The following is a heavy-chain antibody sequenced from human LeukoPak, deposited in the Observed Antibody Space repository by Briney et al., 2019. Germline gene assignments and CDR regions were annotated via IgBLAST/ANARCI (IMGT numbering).Heavy chain of an antibody. CDR1: GFSFSSYW. CDR2: IKQDGSEK. Sequence: GGSLRLSCAASGFSFSSYWMRWVRQAPGKGLEWVANIKQDGSEKNYVDSVKGRFTISRDNAKNSLYLQMNSLRAEDTAVYYCAGDLWGCSSASCPDYWGQGTLVTVSS. D-gene: IGHD2-2*01. CDR3: AGDLWGCSSASCPDY. V-gene: IGHV3-7*01. J-gene: IGHJ4*02.